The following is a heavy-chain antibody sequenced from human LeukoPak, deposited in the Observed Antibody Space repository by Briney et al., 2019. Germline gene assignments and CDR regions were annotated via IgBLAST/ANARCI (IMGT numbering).Heavy chain of an antibody. Sequence: GGSLRLSCAASGVTFSSYGMHWVRQAPGKGLGWVAVIWYDGSNKYYADSVKGRFTISRDNSKNTLYLQMKSLRAEDTAVYYCAKLLNYYDTLLDYWGQGTLVTVSS. CDR2: IWYDGSNK. J-gene: IGHJ4*02. V-gene: IGHV3-33*06. CDR1: GVTFSSYG. CDR3: AKLLNYYDTLLDY. D-gene: IGHD3-22*01.